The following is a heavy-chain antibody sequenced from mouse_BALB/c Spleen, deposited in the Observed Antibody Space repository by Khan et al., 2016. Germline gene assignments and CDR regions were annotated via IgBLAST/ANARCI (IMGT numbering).Heavy chain of an antibody. V-gene: IGHV3-2*02. CDR2: IAYSGST. J-gene: IGHJ3*01. D-gene: IGHD2-12*01. CDR3: AERPYYTTGFVN. CDR1: GYSITSDYT. Sequence: EVQLQESGPGLVKPSQSLSLTCTVTGYSITSDYTWNWIRQFPGNKLEWMGYIAYSGSTNYNPSLKSRISITRDTSKNQFFLQLSSVTTEDTATYYCAERPYYTTGFVNWGQGTLATVSA.